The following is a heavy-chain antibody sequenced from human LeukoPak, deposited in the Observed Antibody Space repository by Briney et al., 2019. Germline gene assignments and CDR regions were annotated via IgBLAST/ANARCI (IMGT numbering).Heavy chain of an antibody. J-gene: IGHJ4*02. CDR2: LYSCGNT. CDR1: GVTVSSNY. Sequence: PGGSLRLSCAASGVTVSSNYMNWVRQVPGKGLDWVSILYSCGNTYYADSVKGRFTISRDNSKNTLYLQMNSLRADDTAVYYCARQQDTTNPGYWGQGTLVTVSS. D-gene: IGHD5-18*01. CDR3: ARQQDTTNPGY. V-gene: IGHV3-66*04.